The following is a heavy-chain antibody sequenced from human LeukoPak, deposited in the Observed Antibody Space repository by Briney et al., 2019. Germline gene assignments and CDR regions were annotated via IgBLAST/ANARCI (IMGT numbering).Heavy chain of an antibody. J-gene: IGHJ4*02. CDR3: AKATSIGYSYFDY. CDR2: ISGSGGTT. Sequence: PGGSLRLSCAASGFTFSSYAMSWVRQAPRKGVEWVSGISGSGGTTHYADSVKGRFTISRDNSKNTLFLQMNSLRAEDTAGFYCAKATSIGYSYFDYWGQGTLVTVSS. D-gene: IGHD3-22*01. V-gene: IGHV3-23*01. CDR1: GFTFSSYA.